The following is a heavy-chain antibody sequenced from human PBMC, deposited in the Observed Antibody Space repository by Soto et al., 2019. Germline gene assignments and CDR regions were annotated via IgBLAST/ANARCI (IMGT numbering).Heavy chain of an antibody. CDR3: ASQRYCDDDCYLFDY. J-gene: IGHJ4*02. D-gene: IGHD2-21*02. CDR1: GGSIDRSNYY. Sequence: PSETLSLTCTVSGGSIDRSNYYWDWIRQPPGKGLEWIGTTYYNGNAYYNPSLKSRVTMSVDTSKNQFSLKLSSVTAADTAVYYCASQRYCDDDCYLFDYWGQGTLVTVSS. V-gene: IGHV4-39*07. CDR2: TYYNGNA.